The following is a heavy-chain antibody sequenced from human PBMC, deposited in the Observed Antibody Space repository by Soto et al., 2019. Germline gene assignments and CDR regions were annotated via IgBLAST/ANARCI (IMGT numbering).Heavy chain of an antibody. J-gene: IGHJ6*03. CDR3: ARSLRFLEWFDYYYKYMDV. Sequence: SETLSLTCTVSGGSISSYYWSWIRQPPGKGLEWIGYIYYSGSTNYNPSLKSRVTISVDTSKNQFSLKLSSVTAADTAVYYCARSLRFLEWFDYYYKYMDVWGKGTTVTVSS. CDR1: GGSISSYY. CDR2: IYYSGST. D-gene: IGHD3-3*01. V-gene: IGHV4-59*01.